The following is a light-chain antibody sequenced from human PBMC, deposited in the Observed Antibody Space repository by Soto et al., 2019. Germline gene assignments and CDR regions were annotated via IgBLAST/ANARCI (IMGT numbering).Light chain of an antibody. V-gene: IGKV4-1*01. CDR2: WAS. CDR3: MQGTHWPT. CDR1: QTVLYRSSNKSY. J-gene: IGKJ1*01. Sequence: DIVMTQSPDFLAVSLGERASSTCKSSQTVLYRSSNKSYVAWYQQRPEQPPRLLIYWASTRESGVPDRFSGSGSGTDFTLKISRVEAEDVGVYYCMQGTHWPTFGQGTKVYI.